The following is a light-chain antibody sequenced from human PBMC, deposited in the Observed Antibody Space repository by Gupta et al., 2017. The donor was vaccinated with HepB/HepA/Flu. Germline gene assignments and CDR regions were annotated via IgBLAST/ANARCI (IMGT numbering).Light chain of an antibody. J-gene: IGLJ3*02. Sequence: SVLTQPPSVSAPPGQRVTIACSGRSSNIGHNYVSWYQQLPGTAPKPLIYEDNKRPSGTPDRFSGSKSGKSATLGIPGLQTGDEADYYCGTWESSLSAHWVFDGGTKLTVL. V-gene: IGLV1-51*02. CDR1: SSNIGHNY. CDR2: EDN. CDR3: GTWESSLSAHWV.